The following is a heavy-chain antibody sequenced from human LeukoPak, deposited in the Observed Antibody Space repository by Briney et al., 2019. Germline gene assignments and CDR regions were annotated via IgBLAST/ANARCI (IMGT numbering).Heavy chain of an antibody. J-gene: IGHJ4*02. Sequence: PGGSLRLSCTASGFTFSNYAMSWVRQAPGKGLEWVSTIGVRGSTYYADSVNGRFTISRDNSKNTLYLQMNRLRAEDTAIYYCAKVHYYDSGSYRYYFDYWDQGTQVTVSS. CDR2: IGVRGST. D-gene: IGHD3-10*01. V-gene: IGHV3-23*01. CDR3: AKVHYYDSGSYRYYFDY. CDR1: GFTFSNYA.